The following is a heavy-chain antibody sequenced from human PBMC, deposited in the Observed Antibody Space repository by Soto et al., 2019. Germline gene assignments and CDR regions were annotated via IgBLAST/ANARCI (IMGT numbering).Heavy chain of an antibody. J-gene: IGHJ6*02. CDR1: GFTFSSYW. V-gene: IGHV3-74*01. D-gene: IGHD6-13*01. CDR2: INSDGSST. CDR3: ARGLASSSWFYYYYYGMDV. Sequence: PGGSLRLSCAASGFTFSSYWMHWVRQAPGKGLVWVSRINSDGSSTSYADSVKGRFTISRDNAKNTLYLQMNSLRAEDTAVYYCARGLASSSWFYYYYYGMDVWGQGTTVTVSS.